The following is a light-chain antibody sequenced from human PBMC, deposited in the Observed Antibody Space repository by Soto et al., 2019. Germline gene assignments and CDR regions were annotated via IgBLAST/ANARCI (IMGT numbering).Light chain of an antibody. Sequence: QSALTQPASVSGSPGQSITISCTGTSSDVGGYNYVFWYQQHPGKAPKLMIYDVSNRPSGVSNRFSGSKSGNTASLTISGLQAEDEADYYCSSYTSSSTPLFGGGTQLTVL. CDR1: SSDVGGYNY. CDR3: SSYTSSSTPL. J-gene: IGLJ2*01. CDR2: DVS. V-gene: IGLV2-14*01.